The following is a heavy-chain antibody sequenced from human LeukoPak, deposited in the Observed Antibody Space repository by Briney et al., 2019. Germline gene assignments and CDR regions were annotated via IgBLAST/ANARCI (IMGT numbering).Heavy chain of an antibody. Sequence: PSETLSLTCAVYGGSFSGYYWSWIRQPPGRGLEWIGEINHSGSTNYNPSLKSRVTISVDTSKNQFSLKLSSVTAADTAVYYCARDSLYCSSTSCYSIWGQGTLVTVSS. CDR1: GGSFSGYY. D-gene: IGHD2-2*01. J-gene: IGHJ4*02. CDR2: INHSGST. V-gene: IGHV4-34*01. CDR3: ARDSLYCSSTSCYSI.